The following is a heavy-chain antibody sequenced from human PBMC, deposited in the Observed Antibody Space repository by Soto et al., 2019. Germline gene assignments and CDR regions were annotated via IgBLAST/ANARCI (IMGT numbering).Heavy chain of an antibody. CDR1: GFNFNTYW. Sequence: EVQLVESGGGLVQPGGSLRLSCAASGFNFNTYWIYWVRQAPGKGLEWVANTDTDGSRKNYVDSVKGRFIISRDNAKNSLFLQMNSLRADDTAVYYCGRVPLDGNFANGVDVWGQGTTVTVSS. CDR3: GRVPLDGNFANGVDV. CDR2: TDTDGSRK. J-gene: IGHJ6*02. V-gene: IGHV3-7*03. D-gene: IGHD4-17*01.